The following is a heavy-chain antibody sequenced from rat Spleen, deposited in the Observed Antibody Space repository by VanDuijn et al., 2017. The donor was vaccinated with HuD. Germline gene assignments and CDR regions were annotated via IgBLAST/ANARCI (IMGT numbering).Heavy chain of an antibody. V-gene: IGHV3-3*01. D-gene: IGHD1-10*01. CDR1: GYSISSSYK. J-gene: IGHJ2*01. Sequence: EVQLQESGPGLVKPSQSLSLTCSVTGYSISSSYKWNWIRRFPQNKLEWMGYINSAGSTNYNPSLKSRISITRDTSKNQFFLQVNSVTTEDTATYYCARDNNYKAYWGQGVMVTVSS. CDR2: INSAGST. CDR3: ARDNNYKAY.